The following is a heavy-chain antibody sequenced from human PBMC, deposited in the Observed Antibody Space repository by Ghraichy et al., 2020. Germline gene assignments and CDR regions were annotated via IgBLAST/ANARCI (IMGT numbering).Heavy chain of an antibody. Sequence: GGSPRLSCAASGFTFSHYEFNWVRQAPGKGLEWVSYISSNGRAIYYADSVKGRFTISRDDAKNSVYLQMYSLRRDDTALYYCARGHGDYGFDYWGQGTLVTVSS. D-gene: IGHD4-17*01. V-gene: IGHV3-48*03. CDR3: ARGHGDYGFDY. CDR1: GFTFSHYE. J-gene: IGHJ4*02. CDR2: ISSNGRAI.